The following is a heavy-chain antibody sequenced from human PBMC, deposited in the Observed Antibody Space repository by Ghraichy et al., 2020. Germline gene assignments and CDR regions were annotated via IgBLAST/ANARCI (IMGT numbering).Heavy chain of an antibody. Sequence: GESLNISCAASGFTINTYGMHWVRQAPGKGLEWLAVISYDGSNKYYADSVKGRFTISRENSKNIVYLEVNSLRPEDTAVYYCAKDVTYYTAGRLDAFDVWGQGTLVTVSS. V-gene: IGHV3-30*18. CDR3: AKDVTYYTAGRLDAFDV. D-gene: IGHD3-3*01. J-gene: IGHJ3*01. CDR1: GFTINTYG. CDR2: ISYDGSNK.